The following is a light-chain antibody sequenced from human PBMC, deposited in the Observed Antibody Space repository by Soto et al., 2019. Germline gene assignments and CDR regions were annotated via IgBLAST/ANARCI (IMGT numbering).Light chain of an antibody. CDR2: EVR. CDR3: SSFTSKSTLI. V-gene: IGLV2-14*01. J-gene: IGLJ2*01. Sequence: QSVLTQHASVSGSPAQSITISCAGTRRDVGAYNLVSLYQQHPGKISQLSIYEVRNRPSGISFRFSGSKSGKTASLTISGLQAEEEADYYCSSFTSKSTLIFGGGTKLTVL. CDR1: RRDVGAYNL.